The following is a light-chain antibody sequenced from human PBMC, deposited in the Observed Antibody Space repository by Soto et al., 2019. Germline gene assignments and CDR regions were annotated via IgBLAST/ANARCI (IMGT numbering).Light chain of an antibody. CDR1: QSVTT. CDR3: QQDGGSSPYT. Sequence: EIELTQSPATLPLSPGERATLSCRASQSVTTLASYQQKPGQGPRLLIYGASISANGIPDRFSGTGAGASFTLSISRLALEDFAVYYGQQDGGSSPYTFGHETLLDIE. CDR2: GAS. V-gene: IGKV3-20*01. J-gene: IGKJ2*01.